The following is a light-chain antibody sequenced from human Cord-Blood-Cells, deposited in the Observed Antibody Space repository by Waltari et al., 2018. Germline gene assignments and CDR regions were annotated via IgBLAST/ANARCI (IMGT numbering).Light chain of an antibody. V-gene: IGKV3-15*01. CDR2: GAS. Sequence: EIVMTQSPATLSVSPGERATLSGRASQSVSSNLAWYQQKPCQAPMLLIYGASTRATGIPARFSGSGSVTEFTLTISSLQSEDFAVYYCQQYNNWPYTFGQGTKLEIK. CDR3: QQYNNWPYT. CDR1: QSVSSN. J-gene: IGKJ2*01.